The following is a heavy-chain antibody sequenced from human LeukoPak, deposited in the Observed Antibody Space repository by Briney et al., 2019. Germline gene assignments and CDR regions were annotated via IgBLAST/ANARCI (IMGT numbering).Heavy chain of an antibody. CDR1: GYTFTAYG. J-gene: IGHJ4*02. D-gene: IGHD3-22*01. CDR3: ATTYYYDSSGPRGPD. V-gene: IGHV1-18*01. CDR2: ISGYNDNT. Sequence: ASVKVSCKASGYTFTAYGISWVRQAPGQGLEWLGWISGYNDNTFYTQKVQGRVTMTKDTSTSTAYLELRSLRSDDTAVYYCATTYYYDSSGPRGPDWGQGTLVTVSS.